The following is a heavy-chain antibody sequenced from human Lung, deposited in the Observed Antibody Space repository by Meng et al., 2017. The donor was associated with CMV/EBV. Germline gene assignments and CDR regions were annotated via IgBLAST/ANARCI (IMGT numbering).Heavy chain of an antibody. J-gene: IGHJ5*02. CDR3: ARDDSSS. D-gene: IGHD3-22*01. Sequence: VERVGSGGAVVQPGRSLRLSCAASGFTFSSYAMHWVRQAPGKGLEWVAVISYDGSNKYYADSVKGRFTISRDNSKNTLYLQMNSLRAEDTAVYYCARDDSSSWGQGTLVTVSS. V-gene: IGHV3-30-3*01. CDR2: ISYDGSNK. CDR1: GFTFSSYA.